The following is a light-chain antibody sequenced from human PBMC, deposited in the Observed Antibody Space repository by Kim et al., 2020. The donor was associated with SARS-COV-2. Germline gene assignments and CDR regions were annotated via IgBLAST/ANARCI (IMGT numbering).Light chain of an antibody. CDR2: YDS. V-gene: IGLV3-21*01. CDR1: HIGGHS. Sequence: APGQTARFTCGGNHIGGHSFLWYQQKPGQAPVLVMYYDSDRRSGMPERCSGSKSANTATLPISRVEAGDEADYYCQVWDTDTDHYVFGTGTKVTVL. J-gene: IGLJ1*01. CDR3: QVWDTDTDHYV.